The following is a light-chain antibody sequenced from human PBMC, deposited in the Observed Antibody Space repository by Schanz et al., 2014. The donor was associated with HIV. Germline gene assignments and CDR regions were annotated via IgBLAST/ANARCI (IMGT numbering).Light chain of an antibody. CDR1: NSNIGAGYD. V-gene: IGLV1-40*01. J-gene: IGLJ1*01. CDR2: GNT. CDR3: QSYDATLSAHYL. Sequence: QSVLTQPPSVSGAPGERVTISCSGSNSNIGAGYDVHWYQQFPGTAPKLLIYGNTNRPSGVPDRFSGSKSGTSASLAITGLQAEDEADYYCQSYDATLSAHYLFGPGTKLTVL.